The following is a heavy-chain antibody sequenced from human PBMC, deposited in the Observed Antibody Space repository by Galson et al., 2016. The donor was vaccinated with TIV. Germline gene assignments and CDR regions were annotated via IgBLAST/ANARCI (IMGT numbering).Heavy chain of an antibody. CDR1: GFSLSTNGMR. J-gene: IGHJ3*01. D-gene: IGHD4/OR15-4a*01. V-gene: IGHV2-70*04. CDR3: ARMPFCSCIWCYLREAFEV. CDR2: IDGDDDK. Sequence: PALVKPTQTLTLTCTFSGFSLSTNGMRVSWIRQPPGKALEWLARIDGDDDKFYSASLKTRLTISKDTSKNQVVLTMTNMDPVDTATYYCARMPFCSCIWCYLREAFEVWGQGTMVTVSS.